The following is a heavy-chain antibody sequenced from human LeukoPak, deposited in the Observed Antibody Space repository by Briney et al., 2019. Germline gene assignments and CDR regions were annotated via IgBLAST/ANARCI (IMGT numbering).Heavy chain of an antibody. J-gene: IGHJ4*02. Sequence: GGSLRLSCAASGFTFSSYSVNWVRQAPGKGLEWVSYISSSSSIIYYADSVRGRLTISRDNAKNSLYLQMNSLRAEDTAVYYCARSYSGRYYGYYYWGQRTLVTVSS. D-gene: IGHD1-26*01. CDR1: GFTFSSYS. CDR2: ISSSSSII. V-gene: IGHV3-48*04. CDR3: ARSYSGRYYGYYY.